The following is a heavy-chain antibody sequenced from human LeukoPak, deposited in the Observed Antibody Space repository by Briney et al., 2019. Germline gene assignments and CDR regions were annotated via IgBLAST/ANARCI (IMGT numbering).Heavy chain of an antibody. CDR1: GYTFTGYY. CDR2: INPNSGGT. CDR3: ARDTRTMTAVTRGQHYYYGLDV. V-gene: IGHV1-2*02. Sequence: ASVKVSCKASGYTFTGYYMHWVRQAPGQGLEWMGWINPNSGGTNYAQKFQGRVTMTRDTSISTAYMELSSLRSEDTAIYYCARDTRTMTAVTRGQHYYYGLDVWGQGTTVTVSS. J-gene: IGHJ6*02. D-gene: IGHD4-17*01.